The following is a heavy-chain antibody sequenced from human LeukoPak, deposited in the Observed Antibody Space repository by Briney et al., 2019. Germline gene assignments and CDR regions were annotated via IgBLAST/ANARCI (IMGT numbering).Heavy chain of an antibody. V-gene: IGHV4-34*01. Sequence: SETLSLTCTVYGGSFSGYYWSWIRQSPGKGLEWIGEINHRGSTDYNPSLKSLVTISLDTSKNPFSLKLSSVTAADPAMYYCSRQYSSSYYSDYWGQGTLVTVSS. CDR3: SRQYSSSYYSDY. D-gene: IGHD6-13*01. CDR1: GGSFSGYY. J-gene: IGHJ4*02. CDR2: INHRGST.